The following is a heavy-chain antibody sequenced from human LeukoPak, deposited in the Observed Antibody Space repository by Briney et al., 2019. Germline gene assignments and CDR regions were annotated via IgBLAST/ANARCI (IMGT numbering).Heavy chain of an antibody. V-gene: IGHV4-34*01. D-gene: IGHD3-10*01. CDR1: GGPFSGYY. CDR2: INHSGST. Sequence: PSETLSLTCAVYGGPFSGYYWSWIRQPPGKGLEWIGEINHSGSTNYNPSLKSRVTISVDTSKNQFSLKLSSVTAADTAVYYCARGSAYYYGSGSYQDYWGQGTLVTVSS. J-gene: IGHJ4*02. CDR3: ARGSAYYYGSGSYQDY.